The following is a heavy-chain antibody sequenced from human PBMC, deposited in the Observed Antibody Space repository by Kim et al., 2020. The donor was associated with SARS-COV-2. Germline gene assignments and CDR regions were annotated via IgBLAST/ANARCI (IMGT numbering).Heavy chain of an antibody. D-gene: IGHD1-26*01. CDR3: ARRAVGATPFDY. V-gene: IGHV4-39*01. J-gene: IGHJ4*02. Sequence: YYNPSLKSRVTISVDTSKNQFSLKLSSVTAADTAVYYCARRAVGATPFDYWGQGTLVTVSS.